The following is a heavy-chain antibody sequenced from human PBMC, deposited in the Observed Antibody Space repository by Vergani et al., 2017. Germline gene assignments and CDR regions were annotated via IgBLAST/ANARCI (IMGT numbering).Heavy chain of an antibody. CDR2: ISPIFGTA. CDR3: AAFGGLRLAFLDY. D-gene: IGHD2-15*01. CDR1: GGTFSSYA. Sequence: QVQLVQSGAEVKKPGSSVKVSCKASGGTFSSYAISWVRQAPGQGLEWMGGISPIFGTANYAQKFQGRVTITADESTGTAYVELSSLRSEDTAVYYCAAFGGLRLAFLDYWGQGSLVTVSS. J-gene: IGHJ4*02. V-gene: IGHV1-69*01.